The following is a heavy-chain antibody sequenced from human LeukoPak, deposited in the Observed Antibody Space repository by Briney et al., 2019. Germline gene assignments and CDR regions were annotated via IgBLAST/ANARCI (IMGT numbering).Heavy chain of an antibody. V-gene: IGHV3-21*01. Sequence: PGGSLRLSCAASGFTFSSYSMNWVRQAPGKGLEWVSSISSSSSYIYYADSVKGRFTISRDNAKNSLYLQMNSLRAEDTAVYYCARERWSLYSNDYYYYGLDVWGQGTTVTVSS. J-gene: IGHJ6*02. CDR1: GFTFSSYS. D-gene: IGHD3-3*01. CDR3: ARERWSLYSNDYYYYGLDV. CDR2: ISSSSSYI.